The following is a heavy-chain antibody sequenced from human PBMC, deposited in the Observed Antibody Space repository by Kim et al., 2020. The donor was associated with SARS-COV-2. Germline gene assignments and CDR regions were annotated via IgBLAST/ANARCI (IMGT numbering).Heavy chain of an antibody. V-gene: IGHV5-10-1*01. J-gene: IGHJ4*02. CDR3: ARRGDYTWIPFDY. D-gene: IGHD3-3*01. Sequence: KYPRSFQLHVSISADKSINTSFLQWRSLKAADTAIYYCARRGDYTWIPFDYWGQGTLVTVSS.